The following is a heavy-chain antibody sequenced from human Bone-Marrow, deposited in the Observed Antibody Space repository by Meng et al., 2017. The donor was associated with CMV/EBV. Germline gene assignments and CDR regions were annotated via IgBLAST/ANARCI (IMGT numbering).Heavy chain of an antibody. CDR2: INPSSGST. J-gene: IGHJ4*02. CDR3: VAAAGGSFDY. CDR1: GFTFSSYG. V-gene: IGHV1-46*01. D-gene: IGHD6-13*01. Sequence: GGSLRLSCAASGFTFSSYGMHWVRQAPGQGLEWMGIINPSSGSTIHAQRFQGRVTMTRDTSISTAYMELSRLRSDDTAVYYCVAAAGGSFDYWGQGTLVTVSS.